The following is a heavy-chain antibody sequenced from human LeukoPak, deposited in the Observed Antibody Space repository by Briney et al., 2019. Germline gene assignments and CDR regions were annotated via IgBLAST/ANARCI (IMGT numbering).Heavy chain of an antibody. D-gene: IGHD3-16*02. CDR2: ISSDGSTI. J-gene: IGHJ4*02. CDR3: ARAIYHLDY. CDR1: GFTFSSYG. Sequence: GGSLRLSCAASGFTFSSYGMDWVRQAPGKGLEWVSYISSDGSTIYYAGSVKGRFTISRDNAKNSLYLQMNSLRAEDTAVYYCARAIYHLDYWGQGTLVTVSS. V-gene: IGHV3-48*04.